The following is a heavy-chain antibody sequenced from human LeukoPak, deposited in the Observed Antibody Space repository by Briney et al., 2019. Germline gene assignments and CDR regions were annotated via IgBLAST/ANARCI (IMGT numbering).Heavy chain of an antibody. CDR3: ARDPLPLDY. CDR1: GGSISSSSYY. J-gene: IGHJ4*02. V-gene: IGHV4-61*01. CDR2: IYYSGST. Sequence: PSETLSLTCTVSGGSISSSSYYWSWIRQPPGKGLEWIGYIYYSGSTNYNPSLKSRVTISVDTSKNQFSLKLSSVTAADTAVYYCARDPLPLDYWGQGTLVTVSS.